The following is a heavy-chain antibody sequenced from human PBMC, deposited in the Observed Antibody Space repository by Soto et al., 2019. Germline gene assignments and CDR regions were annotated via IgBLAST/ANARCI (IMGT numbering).Heavy chain of an antibody. V-gene: IGHV3-23*01. CDR2: ISGNDGRT. CDR3: AKGQTTVTTLIEY. Sequence: HHGGSLRLSCAASGFTFSSYSMSWVRQAPGKGLEWVSGISGNDGRTYYADSVKGRFTISRDNSKNTLYLQMNSLRAKDTAVYYCAKGQTTVTTLIEYWGQGTLVTVSS. CDR1: GFTFSSYS. D-gene: IGHD4-4*01. J-gene: IGHJ4*02.